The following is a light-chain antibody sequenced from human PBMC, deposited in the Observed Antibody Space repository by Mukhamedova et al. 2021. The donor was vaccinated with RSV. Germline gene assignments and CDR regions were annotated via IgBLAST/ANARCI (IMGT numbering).Light chain of an antibody. J-gene: IGKJ2*01. Sequence: LAWYQQKPGQSPRPLIYDTYTRVAGIPDRFSASGSGTDFTLTISGLEPEDFAVYYCQQYANSQTFGPGTKLEIK. V-gene: IGKV3-20*01. CDR2: DTY. CDR3: QQYANSQT.